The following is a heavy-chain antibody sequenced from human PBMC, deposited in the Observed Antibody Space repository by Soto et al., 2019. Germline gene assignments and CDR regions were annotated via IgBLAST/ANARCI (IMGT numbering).Heavy chain of an antibody. CDR3: ANGSANPYSLDY. CDR2: ISSGGGST. Sequence: EVQLLESGGGLVQPGGSLRLSCAASGFTFSSYAMSWVRQAPGKGLEWVSAISSGGGSTYYADSVKGRFTISRDNTKNTQYLQMNSLRAEETAVYYCANGSANPYSLDYWGQGTLVTVSS. J-gene: IGHJ4*02. CDR1: GFTFSSYA. D-gene: IGHD2-15*01. V-gene: IGHV3-23*01.